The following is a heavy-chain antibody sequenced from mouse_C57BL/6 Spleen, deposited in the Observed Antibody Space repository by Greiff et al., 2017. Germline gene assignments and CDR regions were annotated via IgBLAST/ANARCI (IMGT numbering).Heavy chain of an antibody. CDR3: ASQYDYDGAWFAY. CDR2: IYPGDGDT. D-gene: IGHD2-4*01. J-gene: IGHJ3*01. CDR1: GYAFSSSW. Sequence: SGPELVKPGASVKISCKASGYAFSSSWMNWVKQRPGKGLEWIGRIYPGDGDTNYNGKFKGKATLTADRSSSTAYMQLSSLTSEDSAVYFCASQYDYDGAWFAYWGQGTLVTVSA. V-gene: IGHV1-82*01.